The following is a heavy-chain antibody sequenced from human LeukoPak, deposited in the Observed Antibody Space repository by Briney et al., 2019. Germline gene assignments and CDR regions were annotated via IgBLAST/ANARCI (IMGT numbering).Heavy chain of an antibody. CDR1: GGSISSYY. V-gene: IGHV4-59*01. J-gene: IGHJ5*02. CDR2: IYYSGST. Sequence: SETLSLTCTVSGGSISSYYWSWIRQPPGKGLEWIGYIYYSGSTNYNPSLKSRVTISVDTSKYQFSLKLSSVTAADTAVYYCASLVNNWNDDNWFDPWGQGTLVTVSS. D-gene: IGHD1-1*01. CDR3: ASLVNNWNDDNWFDP.